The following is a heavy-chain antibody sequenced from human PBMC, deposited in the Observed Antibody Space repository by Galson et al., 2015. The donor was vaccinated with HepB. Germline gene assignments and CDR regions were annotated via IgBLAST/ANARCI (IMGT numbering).Heavy chain of an antibody. CDR2: ISSSSNYM. D-gene: IGHD6-13*01. Sequence: SLRLSCAASGFTFSSYSMNWVRQAPGKGLEWVSSISSSSNYMYYADSVKGRFTISRDNAKNSLYLQMNSLRAEDTAVYYCARDRPPGIAAAGSFQYWGQGTLVTVSS. V-gene: IGHV3-21*01. CDR3: ARDRPPGIAAAGSFQY. J-gene: IGHJ1*01. CDR1: GFTFSSYS.